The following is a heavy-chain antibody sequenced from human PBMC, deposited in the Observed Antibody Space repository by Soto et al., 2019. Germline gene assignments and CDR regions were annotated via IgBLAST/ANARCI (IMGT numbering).Heavy chain of an antibody. Sequence: EVQLVESGGGLVQPEGSLRLSCAASGFTFSDHYMYWVRQAPGKGLEWVGRIKNKANSYTTEYAAPMKGRFIISRDDSKNSVFLQMNRRKTDDPDIYYFTRVRLGSSRSSDYWGQVILVTVSS. CDR1: GFTFSDHY. J-gene: IGHJ4*02. CDR2: IKNKANSYTT. V-gene: IGHV3-72*01. CDR3: TRVRLGSSRSSDY. D-gene: IGHD6-19*01.